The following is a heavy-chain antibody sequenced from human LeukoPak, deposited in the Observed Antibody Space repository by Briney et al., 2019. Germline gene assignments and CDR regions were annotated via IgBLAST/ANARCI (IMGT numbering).Heavy chain of an antibody. Sequence: SETLPLTCTVSGGSISSYYWSWIRQPPGKGLEWIGYIYTSGSTNYNPSLKSRVTISVDTSKNQFSLKLSSVTAADTAVYYCARQEFGVVNDWGQGTLVTVSS. CDR2: IYTSGST. V-gene: IGHV4-4*09. D-gene: IGHD3-3*01. J-gene: IGHJ4*02. CDR1: GGSISSYY. CDR3: ARQEFGVVND.